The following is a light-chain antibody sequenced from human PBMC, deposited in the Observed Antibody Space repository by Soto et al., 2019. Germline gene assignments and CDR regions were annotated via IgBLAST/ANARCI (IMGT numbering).Light chain of an antibody. CDR3: QHYDGSPRT. J-gene: IGKJ2*01. V-gene: IGKV3-20*01. CDR1: QSVKNDY. Sequence: ETVLTQFPGTVSLSPGERATLYCGTGQSVKNDYLAWYQQKPGQAPRLLVYGIFNRATGVPARFSGSGSGTDFTLTISGLEPEDSAVYYCQHYDGSPRTFGQGTKVEIK. CDR2: GIF.